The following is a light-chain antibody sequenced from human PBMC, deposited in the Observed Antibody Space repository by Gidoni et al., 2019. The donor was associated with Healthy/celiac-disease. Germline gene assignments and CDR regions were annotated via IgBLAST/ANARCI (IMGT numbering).Light chain of an antibody. CDR1: KLGDKY. Sequence: SYELTQPPSVSVSPGQTASITCSGDKLGDKYACWYQQKPGQSPGLVIYQDSKRTSGIPERFSGSNSGNTATVTISGTQAMDEADYYCQAWDSSGEVFGGGTKLTVL. CDR3: QAWDSSGEV. CDR2: QDS. V-gene: IGLV3-1*01. J-gene: IGLJ2*01.